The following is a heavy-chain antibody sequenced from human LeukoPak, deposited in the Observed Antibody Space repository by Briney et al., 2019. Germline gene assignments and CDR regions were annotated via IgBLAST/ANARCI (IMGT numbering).Heavy chain of an antibody. CDR1: GFTVSNDY. V-gene: IGHV3-66*02. Sequence: GGSLRLSCVASGFTVSNDYMAWVRQAPGRGLEWVSLIYGDGTTFYTDSVKGRFTISRDNFKNTMYLQMNSLRPEDTALYYCARDRAGAQNWAALDPWGQGTLVTVSS. CDR3: ARDRAGAQNWAALDP. J-gene: IGHJ5*02. D-gene: IGHD7-27*01. CDR2: IYGDGTT.